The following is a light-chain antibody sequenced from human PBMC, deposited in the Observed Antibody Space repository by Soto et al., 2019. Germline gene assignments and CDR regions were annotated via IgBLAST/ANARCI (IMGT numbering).Light chain of an antibody. CDR3: ATWDDSLNGVA. CDR2: SNN. J-gene: IGLJ2*01. Sequence: QSVLTQPPSASGTPGQRVTISCSGSSFNVGGNTVNWYQQVTGTAPKFLINSNNQRPSGVPDRFSGSKSGTSASLAISGLQSEDEADYYCATWDDSLNGVAFGGGTKLTVL. CDR1: SFNVGGNT. V-gene: IGLV1-44*01.